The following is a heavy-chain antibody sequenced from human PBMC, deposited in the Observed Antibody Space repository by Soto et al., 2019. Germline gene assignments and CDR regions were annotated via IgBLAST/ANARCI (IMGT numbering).Heavy chain of an antibody. J-gene: IGHJ6*03. CDR3: ARDRQQLVLDYYYYYMDV. CDR2: IYYSGST. Sequence: PSETLSLICTVSGGSISSGGYYWSWIRQHPGKGLEWIGYIYYSGSTYYNPSLKSRVTISVDTSKNQFSLKLSSVTAADTAVYYCARDRQQLVLDYYYYYMDVWGKGTTVTVSS. V-gene: IGHV4-31*03. CDR1: GGSISSGGYY. D-gene: IGHD6-13*01.